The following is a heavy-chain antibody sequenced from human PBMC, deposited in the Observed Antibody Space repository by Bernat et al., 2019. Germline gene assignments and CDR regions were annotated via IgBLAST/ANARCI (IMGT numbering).Heavy chain of an antibody. D-gene: IGHD3-16*01. CDR1: GFTFTSSA. CDR3: AAAGPRGKNPFDY. J-gene: IGHJ4*02. Sequence: QMQLVQSGPEMKKPGTSVKVSCKASGFTFTSSAMQWVRQARGQRPEWIGWIVVGSGNTNYAQKFQERVTITRDMSTSTAYMELSSLRSEDTAMYYCAAAGPRGKNPFDYWGQGTLVTVSS. V-gene: IGHV1-58*02. CDR2: IVVGSGNT.